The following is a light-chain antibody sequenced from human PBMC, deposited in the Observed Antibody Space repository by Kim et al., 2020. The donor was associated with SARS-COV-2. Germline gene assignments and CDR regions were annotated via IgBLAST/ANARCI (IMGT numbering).Light chain of an antibody. J-gene: IGKJ2*01. CDR2: AAS. CDR1: QGISSY. Sequence: IQLTQSPSSLSASVGDRVTITCRASQGISSYLAWYQQKPGKAPNLLIYAASTLQSGVPSRFSGSGSGTDFTLTISSLLPEDFATYYCQQLNSYPYTVGQGTKLEI. V-gene: IGKV1-9*01. CDR3: QQLNSYPYT.